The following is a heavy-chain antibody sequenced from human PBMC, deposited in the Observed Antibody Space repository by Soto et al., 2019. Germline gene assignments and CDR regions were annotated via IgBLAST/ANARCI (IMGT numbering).Heavy chain of an antibody. CDR3: AKGGWYTSSSRYDC. CDR2: MSYDGRNQ. D-gene: IGHD6-6*01. CDR1: GFTLSGVD. Sequence: QVQLVESGGGVVQPGTSLRLSCSASGFTLSGVDMHWVRQAPGKGLEWVAVMSYDGRNQYYADSVKGRFTVSRDSSKSTLYLQMNSLRTEDAAVYYCAKGGWYTSSSRYDCWAQGTLVTVSS. J-gene: IGHJ4*02. V-gene: IGHV3-30*18.